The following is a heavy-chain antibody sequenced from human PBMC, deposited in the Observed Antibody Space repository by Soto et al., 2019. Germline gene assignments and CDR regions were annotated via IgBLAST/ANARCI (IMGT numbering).Heavy chain of an antibody. CDR2: IKSKTDGGTT. D-gene: IGHD6-13*01. J-gene: IGHJ6*02. CDR1: GFTFSNAW. CDR3: TTRKLGAAGTAYYYYYGMDV. Sequence: GSLRVSCAASGFTFSNAWMSWVRQAPGKGLEWVGRIKSKTDGGTTDYAAPVKGRFTISRDDSKNTLYLQMNSLKTEDTAVYYCTTRKLGAAGTAYYYYYGMDVWGQGTTVTVSS. V-gene: IGHV3-15*01.